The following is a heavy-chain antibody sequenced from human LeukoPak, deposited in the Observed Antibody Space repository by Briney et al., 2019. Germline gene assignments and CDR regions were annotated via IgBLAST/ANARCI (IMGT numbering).Heavy chain of an antibody. CDR3: AKGGEIQLYPFDY. Sequence: GRSLRPSCAASGFTFDDYAMHWVRQAPGKGLEWVSGISWSSGSIGYADSVKGRFTISRDNAKNSLYLQMNSLRAEDTALYYCAKGGEIQLYPFDYWGQGTLVTVSS. J-gene: IGHJ4*02. CDR2: ISWSSGSI. CDR1: GFTFDDYA. D-gene: IGHD5-18*01. V-gene: IGHV3-9*01.